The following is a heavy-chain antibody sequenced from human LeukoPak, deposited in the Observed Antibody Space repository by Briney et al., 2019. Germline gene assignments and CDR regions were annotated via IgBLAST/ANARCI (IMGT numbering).Heavy chain of an antibody. J-gene: IGHJ4*02. D-gene: IGHD6-13*01. CDR3: ARGRAAAGKLYY. CDR2: INHSGST. Sequence: SETLSLTCAVYGGSFSGYYWSLIRQPPGKGLEWVGEINHSGSTNYNPSLKSRVTISVDTSKNQFSLKLSSVTAADTAVYYCARGRAAAGKLYYWGQGTLVTVSS. CDR1: GGSFSGYY. V-gene: IGHV4-34*01.